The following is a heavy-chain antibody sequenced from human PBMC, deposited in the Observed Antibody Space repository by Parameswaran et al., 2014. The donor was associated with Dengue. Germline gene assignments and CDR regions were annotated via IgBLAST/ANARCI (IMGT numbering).Heavy chain of an antibody. V-gene: IGHV4-39*01. J-gene: IGHJ4*02. D-gene: IGHD5-12*01. CDR3: ARTRLYSGYDPYYFDY. CDR1: GGSISSSSYY. Sequence: ASETLSLTCTVSGGSISSSSYYWGWIRQPPGKGLEWIGSIYYSGSTYYNPSLKSRVTISVDTSKNQFSLKLSSVTAADTAVYYCARTRLYSGYDPYYFDYWGQGTLVTVSS. CDR2: IYYSGST.